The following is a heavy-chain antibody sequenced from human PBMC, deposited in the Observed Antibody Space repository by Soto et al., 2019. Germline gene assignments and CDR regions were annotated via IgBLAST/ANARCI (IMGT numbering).Heavy chain of an antibody. CDR3: SNGGPDGFCSGGRCYFDY. CDR1: GFTFGGSA. CDR2: ISWNSNII. Sequence: GGSLRLSCAASGFTFGGSAMNCVRQAQGKGLEWVSSISWNSNIIGYADSVKGRFTISRDNAKNSLYLQMNSLRPEDTALYYCSNGGPDGFCSGGRCYFDYWGQGTLVTVSS. J-gene: IGHJ4*02. V-gene: IGHV3-9*01. D-gene: IGHD2-15*01.